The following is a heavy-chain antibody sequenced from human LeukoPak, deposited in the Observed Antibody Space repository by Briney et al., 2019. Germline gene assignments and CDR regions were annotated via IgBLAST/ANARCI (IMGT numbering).Heavy chain of an antibody. V-gene: IGHV1-2*02. CDR3: ARGGWRAAVAGTLSGY. CDR1: GYTFTGYY. CDR2: SNPNSGGT. D-gene: IGHD6-19*01. Sequence: ASVKVSCKASGYTFTGYYMHWGRQAPGQGLEWMGWSNPNSGGTNYAQKFQGRVTMTRDTSIRTAYMELSRLRSDDTAVDYCARGGWRAAVAGTLSGYWGQGTLVTVSS. J-gene: IGHJ4*02.